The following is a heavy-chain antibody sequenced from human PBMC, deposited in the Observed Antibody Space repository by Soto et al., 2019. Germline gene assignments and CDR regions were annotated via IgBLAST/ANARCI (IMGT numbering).Heavy chain of an antibody. CDR1: GGTFSSYA. V-gene: IGHV1-69*06. J-gene: IGHJ5*02. Sequence: ASVKVSCKASGGTFSSYAISWVRQAPGQGLEWMGGIIPIFGTANYAQKFQGRVTITADKSTSTAYMELSSLRSEDTAVYYCARLGSLSVYCGGDCPNWFDPWGQGTLVTVSS. CDR2: IIPIFGTA. CDR3: ARLGSLSVYCGGDCPNWFDP. D-gene: IGHD2-21*02.